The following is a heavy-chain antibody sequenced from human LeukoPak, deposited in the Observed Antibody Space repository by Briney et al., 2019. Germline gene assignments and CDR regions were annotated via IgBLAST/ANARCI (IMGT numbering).Heavy chain of an antibody. CDR1: GYTFTSYD. D-gene: IGHD3-22*01. V-gene: IGHV1-8*01. J-gene: IGHJ5*02. CDR3: ARVYYDSSGYYWNNWFDP. CDR2: MNPNSGNT. Sequence: APVKVSCKASGYTFTSYDINWVRQATGQGLEWMGWMNPNSGNTGYAQKFQGRVTMTRNTSISTAYMELSSLRSEDTAVYYCARVYYDSSGYYWNNWFDPWGQGTLVTVSS.